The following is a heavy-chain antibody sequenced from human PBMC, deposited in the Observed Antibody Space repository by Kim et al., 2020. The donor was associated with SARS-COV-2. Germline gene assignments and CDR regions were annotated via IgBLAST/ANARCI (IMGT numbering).Heavy chain of an antibody. J-gene: IGHJ5*01. D-gene: IGHD3-10*01. Sequence: VRGRFSVSRDNSKNTLYLQMNGLRVDDTAVYYCARGTAAGFYGSGSFWFYSWGQGTLVTVSS. CDR3: ARGTAAGFYGSGSFWFYS. V-gene: IGHV3-30*07.